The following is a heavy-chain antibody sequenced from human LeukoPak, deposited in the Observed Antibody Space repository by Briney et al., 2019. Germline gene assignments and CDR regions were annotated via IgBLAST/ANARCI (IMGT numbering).Heavy chain of an antibody. V-gene: IGHV3-23*01. CDR1: GFTFSTYG. CDR2: ISGSGGST. D-gene: IGHD6-19*01. J-gene: IGHJ4*02. Sequence: GGSLRLSCAASGFTFSTYGMTWVRQAPGKGLEWVSAISGSGGSTYYADSVKGRFTISRDNAKNTLYLQMNSLRAEDTAVYYCARDRGEAGNFDYWGQGTLVTVSS. CDR3: ARDRGEAGNFDY.